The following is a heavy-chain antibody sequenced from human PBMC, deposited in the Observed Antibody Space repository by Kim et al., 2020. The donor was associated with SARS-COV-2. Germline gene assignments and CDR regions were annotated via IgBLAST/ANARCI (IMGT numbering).Heavy chain of an antibody. V-gene: IGHV3-7*03. J-gene: IGHJ4*01. Sequence: GGSLRLSCAPSGFTFSSYWMSWVRQAPGKGLEWVANIKQDGSEKYYVDSVKGRFTISRDNAKNSLYLQMNSLRAEDTAVYYCARDPEDKSYGSFFDYWG. CDR2: IKQDGSEK. D-gene: IGHD5-18*01. CDR3: ARDPEDKSYGSFFDY. CDR1: GFTFSSYW.